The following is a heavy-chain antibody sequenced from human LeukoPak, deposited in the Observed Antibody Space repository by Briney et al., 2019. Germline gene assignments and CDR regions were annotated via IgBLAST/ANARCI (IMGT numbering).Heavy chain of an antibody. CDR2: IGTASDT. D-gene: IGHD1-1*01. V-gene: IGHV3-13*01. Sequence: GGSLRLSCAASGFTFSSFDMHWVRQPTGQGLEWVSTIGTASDTHYPGSVEGRFTLSRDNAKNSLYLQMNSLTAGDTAVYYCARGPPRGKYYYMDVWGKGTTVTVSS. CDR1: GFTFSSFD. CDR3: ARGPPRGKYYYMDV. J-gene: IGHJ6*03.